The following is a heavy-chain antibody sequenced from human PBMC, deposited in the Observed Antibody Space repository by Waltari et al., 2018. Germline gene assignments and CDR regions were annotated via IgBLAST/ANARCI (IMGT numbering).Heavy chain of an antibody. V-gene: IGHV1-69*12. Sequence: VQLVQSGAEVRKPGSSGKVSCGASGGSFGTYAITWVRQAPGQGLEWVAGIIPIYGRPNYGHKFQGRVNVAADELTRTAYMELSSLRSDDTAIYYCAKRIVGGPFDVWAQGTMVIVSS. CDR1: GGSFGTYA. D-gene: IGHD1-26*01. CDR2: IIPIYGRP. CDR3: AKRIVGGPFDV. J-gene: IGHJ3*01.